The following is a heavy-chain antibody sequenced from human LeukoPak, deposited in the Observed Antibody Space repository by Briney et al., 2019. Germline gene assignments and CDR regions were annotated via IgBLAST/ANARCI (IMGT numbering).Heavy chain of an antibody. D-gene: IGHD2-15*01. V-gene: IGHV3-23*01. CDR2: ISGSGGST. J-gene: IGHJ4*02. CDR1: GFTFSSYA. CDR3: AKDLLGVVVAATADY. Sequence: GGSLRLSCAASGFTFSSYAMSWVRQAPGKGLEWVSAISGSGGSTYYADSVKGRFTISRDNSKNTLYLQMNSLRAEDTAVYYCAKDLLGVVVAATADYWGQGTLVTVSS.